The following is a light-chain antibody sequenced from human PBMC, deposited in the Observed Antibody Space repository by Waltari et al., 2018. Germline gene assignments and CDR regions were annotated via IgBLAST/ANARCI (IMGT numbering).Light chain of an antibody. Sequence: IMLTQSPGTLSLSPGERATLSCRASQSISRYFAWYQQKPGQAPRLLIYGASTRAPGIPDRFSGSGSGTDFSLTISGLEPEDSAVYYCQHHFRLPATFGQGTKVEIK. CDR3: QHHFRLPAT. CDR2: GAS. CDR1: QSISRY. J-gene: IGKJ1*01. V-gene: IGKV3-20*01.